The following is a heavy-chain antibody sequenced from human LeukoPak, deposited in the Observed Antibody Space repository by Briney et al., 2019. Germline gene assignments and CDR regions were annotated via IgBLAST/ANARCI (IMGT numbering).Heavy chain of an antibody. V-gene: IGHV4-59*11. J-gene: IGHJ6*03. CDR3: ARGLIAYYYMDV. CDR1: GGSISSHY. D-gene: IGHD2/OR15-2a*01. CDR2: IYYSGST. Sequence: PSETLSLTCTVSGGSISSHYWSWIRQPPGKGLEWMGYIYYSGSTNYNPSLKSRVTISVDTSKNQFSLKLCSVTAADTAVYYCARGLIAYYYMDVWGKGTTVTVSS.